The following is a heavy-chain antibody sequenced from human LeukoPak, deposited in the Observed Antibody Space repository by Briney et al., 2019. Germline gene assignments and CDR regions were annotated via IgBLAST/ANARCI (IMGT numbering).Heavy chain of an antibody. CDR3: ARHARGGGSIYYAFDI. D-gene: IGHD1-26*01. V-gene: IGHV4-59*08. CDR2: IYYSGST. J-gene: IGHJ3*02. CDR1: GGSISSYY. Sequence: KASETLSLTCTVSGGSISSYYWSWIRQPPGKGQEWIGYIYYSGSTNYNPSLKSRVTISVDTSKNQFSLKLSSVTAADTAVYYCARHARGGGSIYYAFDIWGQGTKVTVSS.